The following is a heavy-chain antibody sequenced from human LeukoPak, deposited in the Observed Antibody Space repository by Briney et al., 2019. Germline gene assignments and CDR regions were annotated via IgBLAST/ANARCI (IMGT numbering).Heavy chain of an antibody. V-gene: IGHV3-74*01. J-gene: IGHJ5*02. CDR2: ISTDGSST. CDR3: ARDPQSVPFGELLEVSP. Sequence: GGSLRLSCAASGFTFSSYWMHWVRQGPGKGLVWVSRISTDGSSTDYADSVKGRFTISRDNAKNSLYLQMNSLRAEDTAVYYCARDPQSVPFGELLEVSPWGQGTLVTVSS. D-gene: IGHD3-10*01. CDR1: GFTFSSYW.